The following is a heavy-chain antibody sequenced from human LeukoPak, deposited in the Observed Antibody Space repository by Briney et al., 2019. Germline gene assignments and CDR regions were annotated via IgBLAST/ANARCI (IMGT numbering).Heavy chain of an antibody. CDR2: ISSSGDYT. CDR1: QFTFSYYA. J-gene: IGHJ4*02. V-gene: IGHV3-23*01. CDR3: AKEIYAYGSRGFDY. Sequence: RAGGSLRLSCSASQFTFSYYAMTWVRQAPGKGLEWVSGISSSGDYTYYADSVKGRFTISRDNSKNTLSLQLNSLRVEDTAVYYCAKEIYAYGSRGFDYWGQGTLVTVSS. D-gene: IGHD3-10*01.